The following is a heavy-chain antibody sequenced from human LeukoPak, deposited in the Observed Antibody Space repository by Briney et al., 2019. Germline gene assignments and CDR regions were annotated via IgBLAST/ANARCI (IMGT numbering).Heavy chain of an antibody. CDR3: ARDRFGFTDYDILTGYYPHIDY. V-gene: IGHV1-18*01. Sequence: GASVKVPCKASGYTFTSYGISWVRQAPGQGLEWMGRISVDNGDTNYAQKLQGRVTMTTDTSTSTAYMELRSLRSDDTAVYYCARDRFGFTDYDILTGYYPHIDYWGQGTLVTVSS. J-gene: IGHJ4*02. D-gene: IGHD3-9*01. CDR1: GYTFTSYG. CDR2: ISVDNGDT.